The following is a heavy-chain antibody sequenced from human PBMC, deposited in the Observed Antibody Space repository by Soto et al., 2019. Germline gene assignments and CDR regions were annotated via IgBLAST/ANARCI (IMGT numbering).Heavy chain of an antibody. V-gene: IGHV3-23*01. Sequence: GGSLRLSCAASGFTFSNYWMHWVRRAPGKGLEWVSSIRQSGDRSSYADSAKGRFTISRDNSKNTLYLQMNGLRLDDTAVYYCVTAVRTRLDNWGPGTLVTVSS. CDR2: IRQSGDRS. CDR3: VTAVRTRLDN. J-gene: IGHJ4*02. CDR1: GFTFSNYW. D-gene: IGHD3-10*01.